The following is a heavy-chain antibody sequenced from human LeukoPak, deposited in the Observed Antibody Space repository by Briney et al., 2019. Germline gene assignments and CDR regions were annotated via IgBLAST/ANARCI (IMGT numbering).Heavy chain of an antibody. CDR3: ASPLGRWYVLKADAFDI. J-gene: IGHJ3*02. V-gene: IGHV4-34*01. CDR1: GGSFSGYY. Sequence: PSETLSLTCAVYGGSFSGYYWSWIRQPPGKGLEWIGEINHSGSTNYNPPLKSRVTISVDTSKNQFSLKLSSVTAADTAVYYCASPLGRWYVLKADAFDIWGQGTMVTVSS. CDR2: INHSGST. D-gene: IGHD6-13*01.